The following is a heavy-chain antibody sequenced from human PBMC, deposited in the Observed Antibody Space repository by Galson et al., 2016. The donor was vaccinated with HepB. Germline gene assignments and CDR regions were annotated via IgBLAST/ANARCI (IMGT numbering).Heavy chain of an antibody. CDR3: ARSYTVDAPLDF. CDR2: INPINGDT. CDR1: GYIFTAYH. D-gene: IGHD2-2*02. J-gene: IGHJ4*02. Sequence: SVKVSCKASGYIFTAYHLHWVRQAPGQGLEWMGRINPINGDTKYSQNLQERVAMTTDTSISTAYMELSRLKSDDTAAYYCARSYTVDAPLDFWGQGALVTVSS. V-gene: IGHV1-2*06.